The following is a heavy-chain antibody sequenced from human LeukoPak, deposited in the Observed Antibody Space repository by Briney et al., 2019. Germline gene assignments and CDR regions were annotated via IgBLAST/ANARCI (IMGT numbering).Heavy chain of an antibody. Sequence: TGGSLRLSCAASGFTFSNYWMNWVRQAPGKGLEWMANIKQDGSAKYYVDSVKGRFTISRDNAKNSLYLQMNSLGAEDTAVYYCARTIREQWLTIDYWGQGTLVTFSS. CDR1: GFTFSNYW. CDR2: IKQDGSAK. V-gene: IGHV3-7*04. D-gene: IGHD6-19*01. CDR3: ARTIREQWLTIDY. J-gene: IGHJ4*02.